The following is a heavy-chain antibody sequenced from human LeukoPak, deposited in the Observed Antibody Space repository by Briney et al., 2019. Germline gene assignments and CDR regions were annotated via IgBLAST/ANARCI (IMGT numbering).Heavy chain of an antibody. J-gene: IGHJ4*02. D-gene: IGHD3-9*01. CDR1: GYSISSGYY. V-gene: IGHV4-61*01. CDR3: AKDGSPYVGDILTGYTDY. Sequence: SETLSLTCTVSGYSISSGYYWSWIRQPPGKGLEWIGYIYYSGSTNYNPSLKSRVTISVDTSKNQFSLKLSSVTAADTAVYYCAKDGSPYVGDILTGYTDYWGQGTLVTVSS. CDR2: IYYSGST.